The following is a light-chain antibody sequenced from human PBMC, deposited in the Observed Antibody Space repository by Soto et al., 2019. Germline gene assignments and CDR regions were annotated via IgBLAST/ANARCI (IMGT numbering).Light chain of an antibody. V-gene: IGKV1-5*01. J-gene: IGKJ1*01. CDR1: QSISYY. CDR2: NAS. CDR3: QQYNRFSTWT. Sequence: DIQMTQSPSTLSASVGDRVTITCRASQSISYYLAWYQKKPGQAPKVLIWNASSLQRGVPSRFSGSGSGTEFPLTISSLLPDDFATYYCQQYNRFSTWTFGQGTKVEIK.